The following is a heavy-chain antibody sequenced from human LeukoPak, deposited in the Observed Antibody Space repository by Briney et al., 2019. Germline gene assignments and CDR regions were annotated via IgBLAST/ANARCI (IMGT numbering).Heavy chain of an antibody. CDR3: ARVSVEQSYYYYYGMDV. D-gene: IGHD4-23*01. V-gene: IGHV1-69*13. CDR1: GGTFSSYA. CDR2: IIPIFGTA. J-gene: IGHJ6*02. Sequence: ASVKVSCKASGGTFSSYAISWVRQAPGQGLEWMGGIIPIFGTANYAQKFQGRVTITADESTSTAYKELSSLRSEDTAVYYCARVSVEQSYYYYYGMDVWGQGTTVTVSS.